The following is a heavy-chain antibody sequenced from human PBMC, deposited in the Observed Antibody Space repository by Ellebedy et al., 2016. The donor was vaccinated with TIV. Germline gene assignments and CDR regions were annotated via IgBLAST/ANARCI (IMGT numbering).Heavy chain of an antibody. CDR2: INWNGGST. Sequence: GESLKISCAASGFTFSSYWMSWVRQAPGKGLEWVSGINWNGGSTGYADSVKGRFTISRDNAKNSLYLQMNSLRAEDTAFYYCARGQGYSYGLGIDYWGQGTLVTVSS. V-gene: IGHV3-20*04. J-gene: IGHJ4*02. CDR1: GFTFSSYW. D-gene: IGHD5-18*01. CDR3: ARGQGYSYGLGIDY.